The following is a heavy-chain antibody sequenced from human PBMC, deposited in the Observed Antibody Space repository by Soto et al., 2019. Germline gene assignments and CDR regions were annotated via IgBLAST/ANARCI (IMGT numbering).Heavy chain of an antibody. CDR3: ARGVAAAGPDY. J-gene: IGHJ4*02. Sequence: SETLSLTCAVYGGSFSGYYWSWIRQPPGKGLEWIGEINHSGSTNYNPSLKSRVTISVDTSKNQFSLKLSSVTAADTAVYYCARGVAAAGPDYWGQGTLVTVSS. CDR1: GGSFSGYY. D-gene: IGHD6-13*01. V-gene: IGHV4-34*01. CDR2: INHSGST.